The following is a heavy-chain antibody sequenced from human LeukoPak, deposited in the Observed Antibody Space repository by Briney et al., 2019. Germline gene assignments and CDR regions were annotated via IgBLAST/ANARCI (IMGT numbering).Heavy chain of an antibody. CDR3: ARLSWDYGDYLDY. D-gene: IGHD4-17*01. Sequence: PSETLSLTCAVSGYSISSGYYWGWIRQPPGKGLEWIGSIYHSGGTYYNPSLKSRVTISVDTSKNQFSLKLSSVTAADTAVYYCARLSWDYGDYLDYWGQGTLVTVSS. J-gene: IGHJ4*02. V-gene: IGHV4-38-2*01. CDR1: GYSISSGYY. CDR2: IYHSGGT.